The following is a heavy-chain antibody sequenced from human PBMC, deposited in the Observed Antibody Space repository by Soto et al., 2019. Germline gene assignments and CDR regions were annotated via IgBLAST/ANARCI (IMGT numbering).Heavy chain of an antibody. D-gene: IGHD3-22*01. CDR3: AHSWHYYDSSGFRFDP. CDR2: IYWNDDK. CDR1: GFSLSTSGGG. J-gene: IGHJ5*02. Sequence: SGPTLVNPTQNLTLTCTFSGFSLSTSGGGVGWVRQPPGKALEWLALIYWNDDKRYSPSLKSRLTITKDTSKNQVVLTMTNMDPVDTATYYCAHSWHYYDSSGFRFDPWGQGTLVTVSS. V-gene: IGHV2-5*01.